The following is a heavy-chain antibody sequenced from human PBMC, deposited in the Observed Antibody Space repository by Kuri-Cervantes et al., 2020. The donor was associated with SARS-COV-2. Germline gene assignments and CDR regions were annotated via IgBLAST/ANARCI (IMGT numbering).Heavy chain of an antibody. CDR2: IIPIFGTA. D-gene: IGHD3-3*01. CDR1: GGTFSSYA. V-gene: IGHV1-69*06. Sequence: SVKVSCKASGGTFSSYAISWARQAPGQGLEWMGGIIPIFGTANYAQKFQGRVTITADKSTSTAYMELSSLRAEDTAVYYCARSNTRFLEWLLADNWFDPWGQGTLVTVSS. J-gene: IGHJ5*02. CDR3: ARSNTRFLEWLLADNWFDP.